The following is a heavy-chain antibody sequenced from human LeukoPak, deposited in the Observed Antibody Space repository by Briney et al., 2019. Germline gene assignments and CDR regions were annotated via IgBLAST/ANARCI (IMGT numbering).Heavy chain of an antibody. J-gene: IGHJ4*02. D-gene: IGHD2-2*01. CDR1: GFTFSSYA. CDR3: AKDLRYCSRTSCYAPPGDY. CDR2: ISGSGGST. Sequence: PGGSLRLSCAASGFTFSSYAMSWVRQAPGKGLEWVSAISGSGGSTYYADSVKGRFTISRDNSKNTLYLQMNSLRAEDTAVYYCAKDLRYCSRTSCYAPPGDYWGQGTLVTVSS. V-gene: IGHV3-23*01.